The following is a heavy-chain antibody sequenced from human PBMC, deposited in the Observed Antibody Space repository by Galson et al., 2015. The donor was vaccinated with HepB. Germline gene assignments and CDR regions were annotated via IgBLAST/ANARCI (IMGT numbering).Heavy chain of an antibody. J-gene: IGHJ3*02. D-gene: IGHD2-2*01. CDR1: GFTFNNFA. V-gene: IGHV3-23*01. CDR2: LSGSGGAT. Sequence: SLRLSCAASGFTFNNFAMSWVRQAPGKGLEWVSGLSGSGGATFYADSVKGRFTISRDNSKNTLFLHMTGLRADDTALYYCAKLKYQLLFHAIDIWGQGTVVTVSS. CDR3: AKLKYQLLFHAIDI.